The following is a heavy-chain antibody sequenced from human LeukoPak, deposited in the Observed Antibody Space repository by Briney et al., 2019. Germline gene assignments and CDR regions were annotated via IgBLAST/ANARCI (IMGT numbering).Heavy chain of an antibody. CDR3: ARQEGYYDSSGYYYGDY. D-gene: IGHD3-22*01. Sequence: GESLKISCKGSGYSFTSYWIGWVRQMPGKGLEWMGIIYPGDSDTRYSPSFQGQVTISADKSISTAYLQWSSLKASDTAMYYCARQEGYYDSSGYYYGDYWGQGTLVTVSS. V-gene: IGHV5-51*01. CDR2: IYPGDSDT. CDR1: GYSFTSYW. J-gene: IGHJ4*02.